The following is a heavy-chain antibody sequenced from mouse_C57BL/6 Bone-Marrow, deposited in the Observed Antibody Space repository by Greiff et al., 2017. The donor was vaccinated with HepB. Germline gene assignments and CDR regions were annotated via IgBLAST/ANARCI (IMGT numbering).Heavy chain of an antibody. CDR2: INSDGGST. J-gene: IGHJ4*01. Sequence: EVQLVESGGGLVQPGESLKLSCESNEYEFPSHDMSWVRKTPEKRLELVAAINSDGGSTYYPDTMERRFIISRDNTKKTLYLQMSSLRSEDTALYYCARHYSNYVGGFDYAMDYWGQGTSVTVSS. CDR3: ARHYSNYVGGFDYAMDY. D-gene: IGHD2-5*01. V-gene: IGHV5-2*01. CDR1: EYEFPSHD.